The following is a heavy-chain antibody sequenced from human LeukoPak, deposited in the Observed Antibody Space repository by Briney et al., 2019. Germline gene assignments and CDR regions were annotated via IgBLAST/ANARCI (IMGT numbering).Heavy chain of an antibody. CDR1: GFIFSSHG. CDR3: AKDSPVASY. D-gene: IGHD5-12*01. CDR2: VDISGAST. Sequence: GGTLRLSCAASGFIFSSHGMSWVRQAPGKGLEWVSSVDISGASTYYADSVKGRFTISRDNSKSTLYLQMNSLRDEDTALYYCAKDSPVASYWGQGTLVTVSS. V-gene: IGHV3-23*01. J-gene: IGHJ4*02.